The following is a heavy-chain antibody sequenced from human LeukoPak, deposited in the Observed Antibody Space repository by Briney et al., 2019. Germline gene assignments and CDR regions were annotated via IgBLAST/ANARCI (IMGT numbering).Heavy chain of an antibody. CDR2: INHSGST. V-gene: IGHV4-34*01. CDR1: GGSFSGYY. Sequence: SETLPLTCAVYGGSFSGYYWSWIRQPPGKGLEWIGEINHSGSTNYNPSLKSRVTISVDTSKNQFSLKLSSVTAADTAVYYCARGPRRGYSGYGPSPFDYWGQGTLVTVSS. D-gene: IGHD5-12*01. J-gene: IGHJ4*02. CDR3: ARGPRRGYSGYGPSPFDY.